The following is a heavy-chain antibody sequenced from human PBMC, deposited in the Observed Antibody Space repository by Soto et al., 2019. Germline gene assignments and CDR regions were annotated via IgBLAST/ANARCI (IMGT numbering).Heavy chain of an antibody. CDR3: ARGYYYYDSSGYYGYAFDI. CDR1: GYTFTSYD. D-gene: IGHD3-22*01. J-gene: IGHJ3*02. CDR2: MNPNSGNT. V-gene: IGHV1-8*01. Sequence: QVQLVQSGAEVKKPGASVKVSCKASGYTFTSYDINWVRQATGQGLEWMGWMNPNSGNTGYAQKFQGRVTMTKNTSISTAYMELSSLRSEDTAVYYCARGYYYYDSSGYYGYAFDIWGQGTMVTVSS.